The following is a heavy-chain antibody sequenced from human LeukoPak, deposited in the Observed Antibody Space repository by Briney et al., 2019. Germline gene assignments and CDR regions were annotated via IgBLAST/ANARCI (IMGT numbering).Heavy chain of an antibody. J-gene: IGHJ4*02. CDR2: IYGGGST. V-gene: IGHV3-66*02. CDR3: ATARPYYYDSSGYYNFDY. D-gene: IGHD3-22*01. CDR1: GFTVSSNY. Sequence: GGSLRLSCAASGFTVSSNYMSWVRQAPGKGLEWVSVIYGGGSTYYADSVKGRFTISRDNSKNTLYLQMNSLRAEDTAVYYCATARPYYYDSSGYYNFDYWGQGTLVTVSS.